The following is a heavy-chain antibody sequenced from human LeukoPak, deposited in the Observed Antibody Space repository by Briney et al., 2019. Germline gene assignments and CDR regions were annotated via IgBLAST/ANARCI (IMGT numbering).Heavy chain of an antibody. D-gene: IGHD3-3*01. CDR2: IIPIFGTA. V-gene: IGHV1-69*13. J-gene: IGHJ4*02. CDR1: GGTFSSYA. CDR3: ARYDFWSGYYFKASRGYYFDY. Sequence: ASVKVSCKASGGTFSSYAISWVRQAPGQGLEWMGGIIPIFGTANYAQKFQGRVTITADESTSTAYMELSSLRSEDTAVYYCARYDFWSGYYFKASRGYYFDYWGQGTLLTVSS.